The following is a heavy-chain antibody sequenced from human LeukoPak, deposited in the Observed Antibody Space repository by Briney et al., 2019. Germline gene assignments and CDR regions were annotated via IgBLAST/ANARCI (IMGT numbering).Heavy chain of an antibody. J-gene: IGHJ4*02. CDR2: ISGSGGST. CDR1: GFTLSNAW. V-gene: IGHV3-23*01. CDR3: ANDASIAVAGTFDY. D-gene: IGHD6-19*01. Sequence: GGSLRLSCAASGFTLSNAWMSWVRQAPGKGLEWVSAISGSGGSTYYADSVKGRFTISRDNSKNTLYLQMNSLRAEDTAVYYCANDASIAVAGTFDYWGQGTLVTVSS.